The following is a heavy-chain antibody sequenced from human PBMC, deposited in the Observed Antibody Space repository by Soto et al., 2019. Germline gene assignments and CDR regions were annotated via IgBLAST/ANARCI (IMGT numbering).Heavy chain of an antibody. CDR1: GGSISSYY. D-gene: IGHD6-13*01. CDR3: ARRGPGTYFDY. J-gene: IGHJ4*02. Sequence: SETLSLTCPVSGGSISSYYWSWIRQPPGKGLEWIGYIYYSGSTYYADSVKGRFTISRDNSKNTLYLQMNSLRAEDTAVYYCARRGPGTYFDYWGQGTLVTVSS. V-gene: IGHV4-59*12. CDR2: IYYSGST.